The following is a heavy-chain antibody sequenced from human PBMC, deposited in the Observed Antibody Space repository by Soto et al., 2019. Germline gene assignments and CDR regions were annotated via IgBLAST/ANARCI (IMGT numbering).Heavy chain of an antibody. D-gene: IGHD6-19*01. J-gene: IGHJ4*02. Sequence: SETLSLTCTVSGGSISSGGYYWGWIRQHPGKGLEWIGYIYYSGSTYYNPSLKSRVTISVDTSKNQFSLKLSSVTAADTAVYYCARDNSSGWTNGYDYWGQGTLVTVSS. CDR3: ARDNSSGWTNGYDY. V-gene: IGHV4-31*03. CDR2: IYYSGST. CDR1: GGSISSGGYY.